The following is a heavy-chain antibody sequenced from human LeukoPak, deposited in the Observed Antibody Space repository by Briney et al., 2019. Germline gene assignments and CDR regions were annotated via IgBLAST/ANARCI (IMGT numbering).Heavy chain of an antibody. D-gene: IGHD2-2*01. Sequence: SETLSLTCTVSGGSISSYYWSWIRQPPGKGLEWIGYIYYSGSTNYNPSLKSRVTISVDTSKNQFSLKLSSVTAADTAVYYCARAIVVPAAMRFINAFDIWGQGTMVTVSS. CDR1: GGSISSYY. V-gene: IGHV4-59*01. J-gene: IGHJ3*02. CDR2: IYYSGST. CDR3: ARAIVVPAAMRFINAFDI.